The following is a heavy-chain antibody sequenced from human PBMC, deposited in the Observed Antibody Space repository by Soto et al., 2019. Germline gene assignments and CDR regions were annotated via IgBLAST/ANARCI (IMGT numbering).Heavy chain of an antibody. D-gene: IGHD2-2*01. CDR1: GYTFTSYG. CDR3: ARALVVPAAMSYYYFYLDV. V-gene: IGHV1-18*01. J-gene: IGHJ6*03. CDR2: MSAYNGNT. Sequence: QVQLVQSGAEVKKPGASVKVSCKASGYTFTSYGISWVRQAPGQGLEWMGWMSAYNGNTNYAQKLQGRVTMTTDTSTSTAYMELRSLRSDDTAVYYCARALVVPAAMSYYYFYLDVWGKGTTVTVSS.